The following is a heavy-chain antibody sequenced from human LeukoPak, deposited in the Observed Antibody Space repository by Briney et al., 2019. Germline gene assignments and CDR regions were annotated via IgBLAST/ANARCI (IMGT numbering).Heavy chain of an antibody. Sequence: GRSLRLSCAASGFTFSSYAMHWVRQAPGKGLEWVAVISYDGSNKYYADSVKGRFTISRDNSKNTLYLQMNSLRAEDTAVYYCAKDRLLFGELLSFDYWGQGTLVTVSS. V-gene: IGHV3-30-3*01. CDR1: GFTFSSYA. J-gene: IGHJ4*02. D-gene: IGHD3-10*02. CDR3: AKDRLLFGELLSFDY. CDR2: ISYDGSNK.